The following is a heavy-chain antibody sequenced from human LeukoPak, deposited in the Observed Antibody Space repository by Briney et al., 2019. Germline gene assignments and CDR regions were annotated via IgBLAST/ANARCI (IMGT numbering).Heavy chain of an antibody. CDR1: GYTLTELS. CDR3: ATDMGRGSYYLFDY. V-gene: IGHV1-24*01. D-gene: IGHD1-26*01. Sequence: GASVKVSCKVSGYTLTELSMHWVRQAPGKGLEWMGGFDPEDGETIYAQKFQGRVTMTEDTSTDTAYMELSSLRSEDTAVYYCATDMGRGSYYLFDYWGQGTLVTVSS. J-gene: IGHJ4*02. CDR2: FDPEDGET.